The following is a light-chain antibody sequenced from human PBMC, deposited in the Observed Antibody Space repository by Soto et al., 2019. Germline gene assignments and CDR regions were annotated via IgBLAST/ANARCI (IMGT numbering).Light chain of an antibody. CDR2: DAS. CDR3: QQYDKRPPLT. CDR1: QDISNY. Sequence: DIQMTQSPSSLSASVGDRVTITCQASQDISNYLNWYQQKPGKAPKLLIYDASNLETGVPSRFSGSGSGTDFTFTISRLQPEDIATYYCQQYDKRPPLTFGGGTKVEIK. V-gene: IGKV1-33*01. J-gene: IGKJ4*01.